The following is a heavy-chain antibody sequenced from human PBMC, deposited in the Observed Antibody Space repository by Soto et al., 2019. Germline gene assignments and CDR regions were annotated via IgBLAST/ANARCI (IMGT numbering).Heavy chain of an antibody. D-gene: IGHD3-3*01. CDR2: FDPEHGDT. V-gene: IGHV1-24*01. J-gene: IGHJ4*02. CDR3: ATLHDCWSDSYTDSSADY. CDR1: GYTLIELS. Sequence: QVQLVQSGAEVKKPGASVKVSCKVSGYTLIELSMHWVRQAPGKGLEWMGGFDPEHGDTVYAQKFQGRITMIEDTSTDTAYMELSSLKSEDTAMYYCATLHDCWSDSYTDSSADYWGQGTLVTVSS.